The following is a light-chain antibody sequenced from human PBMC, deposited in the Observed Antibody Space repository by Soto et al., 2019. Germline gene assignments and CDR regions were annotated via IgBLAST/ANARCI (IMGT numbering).Light chain of an antibody. Sequence: QSALTQPASVSGSPGQSITISCTGTSSDVGGYNYVSWYQQHPGKAPKLMIYDVSNRPSGVSNRFSGSKSGNTASLTISGLQAEDEADYYCSSCTSSSTPNVFGTGTKVTVL. CDR3: SSCTSSSTPNV. CDR1: SSDVGGYNY. J-gene: IGLJ1*01. V-gene: IGLV2-14*01. CDR2: DVS.